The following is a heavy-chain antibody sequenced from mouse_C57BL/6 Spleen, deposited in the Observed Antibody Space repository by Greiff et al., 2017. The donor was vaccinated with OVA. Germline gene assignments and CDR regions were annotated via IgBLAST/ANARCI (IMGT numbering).Heavy chain of an antibody. J-gene: IGHJ3*01. V-gene: IGHV5-17*01. CDR1: GFTFSDYG. CDR2: ISSGSSTI. CDR3: ARSGYDGWVAY. D-gene: IGHD2-2*01. Sequence: DVKLVESGGGLVKPGGSLKLSCAASGFTFSDYGMHWVRQAPEKGLEWVAYISSGSSTIYYADTVKGRFTISRDNAKNTLFLQMTSLRSEDTAMYYCARSGYDGWVAYWGQGTLVTVSA.